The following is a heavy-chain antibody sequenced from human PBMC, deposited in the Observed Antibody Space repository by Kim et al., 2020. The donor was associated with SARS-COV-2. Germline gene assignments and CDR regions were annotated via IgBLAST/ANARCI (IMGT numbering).Heavy chain of an antibody. J-gene: IGHJ3*02. CDR1: GYTFTSYG. CDR3: ARASSTNIGADAFDI. CDR2: ISAYNGNT. D-gene: IGHD5-12*01. Sequence: ASVKVSCKASGYTFTSYGISWVRQAPGQGLEWMGWISAYNGNTNYAQKLQGRVTMTTDTSTSTAYMELRSLRSDDTAVYYCARASSTNIGADAFDIWGQGTMVTVSS. V-gene: IGHV1-18*01.